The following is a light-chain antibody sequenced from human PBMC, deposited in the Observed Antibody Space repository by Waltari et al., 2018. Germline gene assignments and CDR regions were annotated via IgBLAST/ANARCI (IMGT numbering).Light chain of an antibody. V-gene: IGLV1-51*02. J-gene: IGLJ2*01. CDR2: ENN. Sequence: QSVLTQPPSVSAAPGQKVTISCSGSSSNIGNAYVSWYQQLPGTAPKLFIYENNKRPSGIPDRFSGSKSGTSATLGITGLQTGDEADYCCGTWDTSLSALIFGGGTKLTVL. CDR3: GTWDTSLSALI. CDR1: SSNIGNAY.